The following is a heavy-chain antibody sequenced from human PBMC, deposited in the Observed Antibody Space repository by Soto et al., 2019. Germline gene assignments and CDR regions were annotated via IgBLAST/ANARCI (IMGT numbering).Heavy chain of an antibody. J-gene: IGHJ4*02. V-gene: IGHV1-46*03. CDR2: INPSNST. D-gene: IGHD2-15*01. CDR1: GYTFTSYY. Sequence: QVQLVQSGAEVKKPGASVKVSCKASGYTFTSYYMHWVRQAPGQGLEWMGIINPSNSTTYAQKFPGSVTMTRDTSTSTVYRELSGLRSEDTAVYYCATVYCGGGSCYSIDYWGQGTLVTVAS. CDR3: ATVYCGGGSCYSIDY.